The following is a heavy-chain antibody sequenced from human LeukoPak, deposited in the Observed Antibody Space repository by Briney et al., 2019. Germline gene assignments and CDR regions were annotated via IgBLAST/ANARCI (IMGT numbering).Heavy chain of an antibody. J-gene: IGHJ5*02. CDR1: GGSISSYY. CDR3: ARVDYDSGSFSSWFDP. Sequence: SETLSLTCTVSGGSISSYYWTWIRQPPGKGLEWIGYINYSGSTNYNPSLKSRVTISVDTSKNQFSLMLTSVTAADTAVYYCARVDYDSGSFSSWFDPWGQGTVVTVSS. CDR2: INYSGST. D-gene: IGHD3-10*01. V-gene: IGHV4-59*08.